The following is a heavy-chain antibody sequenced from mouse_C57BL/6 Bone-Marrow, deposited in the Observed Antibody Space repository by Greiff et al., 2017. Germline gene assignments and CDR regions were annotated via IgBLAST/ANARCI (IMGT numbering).Heavy chain of an antibody. CDR1: GFTFSSYA. CDR3: ARVTYYSNYVDY. CDR2: ISDGGSYT. V-gene: IGHV5-4*01. D-gene: IGHD2-5*01. Sequence: DVHLVESGGGLVKPGGSLKLSCAASGFTFSSYAMSWVRQTPEKRLEWVATISDGGSYTYYPDNVKGRFTISRDNAKNNLYLQMSHLKSEDTAMYYCARVTYYSNYVDYWGQGTTLTVSS. J-gene: IGHJ2*01.